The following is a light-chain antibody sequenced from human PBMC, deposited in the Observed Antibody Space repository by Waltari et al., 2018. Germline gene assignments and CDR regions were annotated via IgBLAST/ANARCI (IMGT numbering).Light chain of an antibody. J-gene: IGLJ2*01. CDR1: SPKINK. CDR3: SSRDISAEHVV. Sequence: PQDPAVSVALGQPVRIPCQGESPKINKTSCYQQRPGQAPLLFLYANNNRPSGIPXXFXVSYSGDTSYLTITGAQAEDEADYYCSSRDISAEHVVFGGGTKLAVL. V-gene: IGLV3-19*01. CDR2: ANN.